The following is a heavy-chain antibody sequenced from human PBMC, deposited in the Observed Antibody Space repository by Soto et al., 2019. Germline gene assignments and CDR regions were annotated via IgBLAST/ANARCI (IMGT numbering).Heavy chain of an antibody. J-gene: IGHJ3*02. Sequence: GGSLRLSCAASGFTFSSYAMSWVRQAPGKGLEWVSAISGSGGSTYYADSVMGRFTISRDNSKNTLYLQMNSLRAEDTAVYYCAKDGGSSWYLGDAFDIWGQGTMVTVSS. D-gene: IGHD6-13*01. CDR3: AKDGGSSWYLGDAFDI. V-gene: IGHV3-23*01. CDR2: ISGSGGST. CDR1: GFTFSSYA.